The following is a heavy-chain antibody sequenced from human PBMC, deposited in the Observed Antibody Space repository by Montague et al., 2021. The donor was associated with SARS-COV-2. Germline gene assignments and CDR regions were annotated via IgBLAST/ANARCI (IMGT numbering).Heavy chain of an antibody. J-gene: IGHJ4*02. V-gene: IGHV2-70*11. CDR2: IDWDDDK. Sequence: PALVKPTQTLTLTCTFSGFSLSTSGMCVSWIRQPPGKALERLARIDWDDDKYYSTSLKTRLTISKDTSKNQVVLTMTNMDPVDTATYYCARETGTTVSLDYWGQGTLVTVSS. D-gene: IGHD1-7*01. CDR3: ARETGTTVSLDY. CDR1: GFSLSTSGMC.